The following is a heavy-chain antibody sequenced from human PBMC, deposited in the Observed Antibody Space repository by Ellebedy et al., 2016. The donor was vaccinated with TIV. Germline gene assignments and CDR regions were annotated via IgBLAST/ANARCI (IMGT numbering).Heavy chain of an antibody. CDR1: GYSISSGYY. V-gene: IGHV4-38-2*02. CDR3: ARSPTHGDLKT. D-gene: IGHD4-17*01. Sequence: SETLSLTXTVSGYSISSGYYWGWIRQPPGKGLEWIGSIYHSGSTYYNPSLKSRVTISVDTSKNQFSLKLSSVTAADTAVYYCARSPTHGDLKTWGQGTLVTVSS. J-gene: IGHJ5*02. CDR2: IYHSGST.